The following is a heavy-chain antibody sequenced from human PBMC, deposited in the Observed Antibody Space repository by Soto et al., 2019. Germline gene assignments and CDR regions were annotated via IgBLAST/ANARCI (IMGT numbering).Heavy chain of an antibody. CDR1: GGTFSSYA. CDR3: ARSGRNSYGYYYYYGMDV. Sequence: ASVKVSCKASGGTFSSYAISWVRQAPGQGLEWMGGIIPIFGTANYAQKFQGRVTITADESTSTAYMELSSLRSEDTAVYYCARSGRNSYGYYYYYGMDVWGQGTTVTVS. J-gene: IGHJ6*02. V-gene: IGHV1-69*13. CDR2: IIPIFGTA. D-gene: IGHD5-18*01.